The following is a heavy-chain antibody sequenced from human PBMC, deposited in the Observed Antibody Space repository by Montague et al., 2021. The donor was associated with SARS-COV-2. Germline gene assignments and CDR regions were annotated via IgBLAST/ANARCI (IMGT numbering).Heavy chain of an antibody. CDR1: GFIFSDYN. Sequence: SLSLSCAASGFIFSDYNMTWIRQTPGKGLEWISYINGASSSTNYADSVKGRFTISRDNAKNSLFLQMNSLRVEDTAVYYCARGISLFDPWGQGTLVTVSS. CDR3: ARGISLFDP. J-gene: IGHJ5*02. CDR2: INGASSST. V-gene: IGHV3-11*05.